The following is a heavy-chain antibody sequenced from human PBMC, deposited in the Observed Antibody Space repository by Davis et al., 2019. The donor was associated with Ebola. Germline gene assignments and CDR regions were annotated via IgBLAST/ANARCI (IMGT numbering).Heavy chain of an antibody. Sequence: PSETLSLTCTVSGGSISSGDYYWSWIRQPPGKGLEWIGYIYYSGSTYYNPSLKSRVTISVDTSKNQFSLKLSSVTAADTAVYYCARLKTTVTGFDYWGQGTLVTVSS. D-gene: IGHD4-11*01. CDR2: IYYSGST. CDR1: GGSISSGDYY. CDR3: ARLKTTVTGFDY. V-gene: IGHV4-30-4*01. J-gene: IGHJ4*02.